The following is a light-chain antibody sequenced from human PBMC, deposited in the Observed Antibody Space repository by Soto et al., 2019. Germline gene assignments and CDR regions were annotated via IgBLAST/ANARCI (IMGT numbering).Light chain of an antibody. Sequence: QSALTQPPSASGSPGQSVTISCAGSTGDIGTYDHVSWYQQHPGKAPKLLTYEVTKRPPGVPARFSGSKSANTASLTISGLQADDEADYSCSSYAGTNNVIFGGGTKLTVL. J-gene: IGLJ2*01. CDR2: EVT. V-gene: IGLV2-8*01. CDR1: TGDIGTYDH. CDR3: SSYAGTNNVI.